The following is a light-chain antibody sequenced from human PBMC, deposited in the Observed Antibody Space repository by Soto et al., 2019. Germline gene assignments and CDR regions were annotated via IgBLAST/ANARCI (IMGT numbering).Light chain of an antibody. CDR2: DDN. V-gene: IGLV1-51*01. CDR1: ISNIGGNS. CDR3: GSWDSSLSASV. Sequence: QCLLTQAPSVSAARGQKFTISCSGSISNIGGNSVSWYQQLPGTAPKLLIYDDNKRPSVIPDRFSGSKSGTSATLGMTGFQTGDEADYYCGSWDSSLSASVFGTGTKVTVL. J-gene: IGLJ1*01.